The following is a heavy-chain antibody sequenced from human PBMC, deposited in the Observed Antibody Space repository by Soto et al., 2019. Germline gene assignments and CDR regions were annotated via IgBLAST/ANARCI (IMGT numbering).Heavy chain of an antibody. CDR3: ATGKPYYYDSSGYLDY. CDR1: GYTLTELS. V-gene: IGHV1-24*01. J-gene: IGHJ4*02. D-gene: IGHD3-22*01. Sequence: VASVKVSCKVSGYTLTELSMHWVRQAPGKGLEWMGGFDPEDGETIYAQKFQGRVTMTEDTSTDTAYMELSSLRSEDTAVYYCATGKPYYYDSSGYLDYWGQGTLVTVSS. CDR2: FDPEDGET.